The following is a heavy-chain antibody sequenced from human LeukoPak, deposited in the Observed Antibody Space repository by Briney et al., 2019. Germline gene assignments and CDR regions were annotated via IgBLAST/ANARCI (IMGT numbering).Heavy chain of an antibody. CDR3: ARVRGSYSFDY. D-gene: IGHD1-26*01. Sequence: KPGGSLRLSCAASGFTFSDYYMSWMRQAPGKGLEWVSYISNSGTIIHDADSVKGRFTISRDNARNSLFLQMSSLRAEDTAVYYCARVRGSYSFDYWGQGTLLTVSS. CDR1: GFTFSDYY. V-gene: IGHV3-11*01. J-gene: IGHJ4*02. CDR2: ISNSGTII.